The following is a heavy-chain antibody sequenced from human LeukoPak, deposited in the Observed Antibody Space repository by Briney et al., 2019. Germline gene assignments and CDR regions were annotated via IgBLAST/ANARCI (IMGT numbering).Heavy chain of an antibody. CDR1: GFTFSSYA. CDR3: ARDQGVVPAATFDY. D-gene: IGHD2-2*01. J-gene: IGHJ4*02. CDR2: ISGSGGST. Sequence: GGSLRLSCAASGFTFSSYAMSWVRQAPGKGLEWVSAISGSGGSTYYADSVKGRFTISRDNSKNTLYLQMNSLRAEDTAVYYCARDQGVVPAATFDYWGQGTLVTVSS. V-gene: IGHV3-23*01.